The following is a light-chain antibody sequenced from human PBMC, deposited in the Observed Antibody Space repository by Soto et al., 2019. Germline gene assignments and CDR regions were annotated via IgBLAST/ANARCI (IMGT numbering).Light chain of an antibody. CDR3: SSYAGSNNLV. CDR2: EVT. V-gene: IGLV2-8*01. Sequence: QSVLTQPPSASGSPGQSVTISCTGASSDVGGYNYVSWCQQHPGKAPKLMIYEVTKRPSGVPDRFSGSKSGNTASLTVSGLQAEDKADYYCSSYAGSNNLVFGGGTKLTVL. J-gene: IGLJ3*02. CDR1: SSDVGGYNY.